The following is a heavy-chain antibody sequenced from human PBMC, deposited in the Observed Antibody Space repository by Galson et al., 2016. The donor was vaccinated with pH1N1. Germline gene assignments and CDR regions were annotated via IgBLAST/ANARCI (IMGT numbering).Heavy chain of an antibody. J-gene: IGHJ6*02. Sequence: TLSLTCTVSGGSINSNGNYWSWIRQLPGKGLEWIGYIHNSGTTSYNPSLQSRVTISVDTSKNQFSLKLRSVTAADTAVYYCARGDFVVGEGWYNGFDVWGQGTTVTVSS. V-gene: IGHV4-31*03. CDR1: GGSINSNGNY. CDR2: IHNSGTT. CDR3: ARGDFVVGEGWYNGFDV. D-gene: IGHD2-15*01.